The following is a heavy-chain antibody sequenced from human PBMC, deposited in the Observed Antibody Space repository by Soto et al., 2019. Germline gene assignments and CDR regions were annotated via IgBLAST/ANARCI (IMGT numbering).Heavy chain of an antibody. CDR1: GFDFGDYY. V-gene: IGHV3-11*01. CDR3: VRPYYSSSWFPFDS. Sequence: PGGSLRLSCTGSGFDFGDYYMSWIRQAPGKGLEWVSYIDSGDGTTYYTDSVKGRFTISRDNAKKTVYLQMSSLRVEDTALYYCVRPYYSSSWFPFDSWGQGTRVTVSS. CDR2: IDSGDGTT. D-gene: IGHD6-13*01. J-gene: IGHJ4*02.